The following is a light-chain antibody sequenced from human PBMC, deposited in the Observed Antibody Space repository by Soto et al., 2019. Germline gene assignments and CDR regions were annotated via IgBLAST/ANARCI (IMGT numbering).Light chain of an antibody. CDR2: KTS. CDR3: QHYNSYSEA. CDR1: QSISNW. J-gene: IGKJ1*01. V-gene: IGKV1-5*03. Sequence: DLQMTQSPSTLSASLGDSVTITCRASQSISNWLAWYQQKPGKAPKLLIYKTSNLESGVPSRLSGSGSGTEFSLTISRLQPDDFATYYCQHYNSYSEAFGQGTKVDIK.